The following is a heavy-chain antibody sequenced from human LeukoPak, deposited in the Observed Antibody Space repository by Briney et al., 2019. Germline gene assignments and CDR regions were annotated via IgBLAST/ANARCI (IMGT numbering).Heavy chain of an antibody. V-gene: IGHV3-21*01. D-gene: IGHD3-10*02. Sequence: GSLRLSCAASGFNFSTYTMHWVRQAPGEGLEWVSSISSSSGDIFYADSVKGRFTISRDNAKNSLYLQMDSLRGEDTAVYYCAELGITMIGGVWGKGTTVTISS. CDR3: AELGITMIGGV. CDR1: GFNFSTYT. CDR2: ISSSSGDI. J-gene: IGHJ6*04.